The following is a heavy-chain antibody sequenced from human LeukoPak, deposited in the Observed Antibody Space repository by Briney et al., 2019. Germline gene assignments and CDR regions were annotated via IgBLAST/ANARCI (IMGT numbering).Heavy chain of an antibody. CDR3: TFYYYDSNAFDY. V-gene: IGHV3-15*01. D-gene: IGHD3-22*01. CDR2: IKSKTDGGTT. J-gene: IGHJ4*02. CDR1: GFTFSNAR. Sequence: GGSLRLSCAASGFTFSNARMNWVRQAPGKGLEWVGRIKSKTDGGTTDYAAPVKGRFTISSDDSKNTLYLQMNSLKSEDTAVYYCTFYYYDSNAFDYWGQGTLVTVSS.